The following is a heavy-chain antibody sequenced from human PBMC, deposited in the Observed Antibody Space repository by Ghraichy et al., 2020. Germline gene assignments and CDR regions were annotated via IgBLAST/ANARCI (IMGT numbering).Heavy chain of an antibody. V-gene: IGHV3-9*01. CDR3: ATDMAPRSLLGSYYYYYGLDV. J-gene: IGHJ6*02. D-gene: IGHD5-12*01. Sequence: GGSLRLSCAASGFTFGDYAMHWVRQAPGKGLEWVSSITSNSGTIAYADSVKGRFTISRDNAKNSLYLQMNSLRADDTAFYYCATDMAPRSLLGSYYYYYGLDVWGQGTTVTVSS. CDR2: ITSNSGTI. CDR1: GFTFGDYA.